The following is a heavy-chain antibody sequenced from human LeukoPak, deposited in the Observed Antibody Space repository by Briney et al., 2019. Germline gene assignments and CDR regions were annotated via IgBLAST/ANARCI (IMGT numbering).Heavy chain of an antibody. CDR2: VSNSGSYT. CDR3: ARSRGAGPGAHFDY. J-gene: IGHJ4*02. V-gene: IGHV3-11*03. CDR1: GFTFSDEY. D-gene: IGHD6-19*01. Sequence: GGSLRLSCAASGFTFSDEYMSWIRQPPGKGQEWVSYVSNSGSYTNYADSVKGRFTISRDNAKSSLYLQMNSVRAEDTAVYYCARSRGAGPGAHFDYWGQGTLVTVSS.